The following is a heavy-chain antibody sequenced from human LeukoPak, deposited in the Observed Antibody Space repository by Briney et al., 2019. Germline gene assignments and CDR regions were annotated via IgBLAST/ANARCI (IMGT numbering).Heavy chain of an antibody. Sequence: GGSLRLSCVASGFNFDDYAMHWVRQAPGKGLEWVSGISWKGDKIGYADSVKGRFTISRDNAKKSLYLQMNSPRPEDTALYYCAKSGILQGYYFYYMDVWGKGTTVTIAS. V-gene: IGHV3-9*01. J-gene: IGHJ6*03. CDR1: GFNFDDYA. D-gene: IGHD2-15*01. CDR2: ISWKGDKI. CDR3: AKSGILQGYYFYYMDV.